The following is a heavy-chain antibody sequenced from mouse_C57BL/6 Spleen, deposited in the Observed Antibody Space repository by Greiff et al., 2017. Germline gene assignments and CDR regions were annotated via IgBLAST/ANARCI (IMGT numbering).Heavy chain of an antibody. J-gene: IGHJ2*01. V-gene: IGHV1-50*01. CDR3: ARGGTAQATDY. CDR2: IDPSDSYT. D-gene: IGHD3-2*02. Sequence: QVQLQQSGAELVKPGASVKLSCKASGYTFTSYWMQWVKQRPGQGLEWIGEIDPSDSYTNYNQKFKGKATLTVDTSSSTAYMQLSSLTSEDSAVYYCARGGTAQATDYWGQGTTLTVSS. CDR1: GYTFTSYW.